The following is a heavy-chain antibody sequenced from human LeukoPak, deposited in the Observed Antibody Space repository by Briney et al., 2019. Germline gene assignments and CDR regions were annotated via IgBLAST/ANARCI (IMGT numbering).Heavy chain of an antibody. J-gene: IGHJ4*02. V-gene: IGHV1-2*02. D-gene: IGHD3-16*02. CDR1: GYTFTGYY. CDR2: INPNSGGT. CDR3: AREAYDYVWGSYRYRYYFDY. Sequence: ASVKVSCKASGYTFTGYYMHWVRQAPGQGLEWMGWINPNSGGTNYAQKFQGRVTMTRDTSISTAYMELSRLRSDDTAVYYCAREAYDYVWGSYRYRYYFDYWGQGTLVTVSS.